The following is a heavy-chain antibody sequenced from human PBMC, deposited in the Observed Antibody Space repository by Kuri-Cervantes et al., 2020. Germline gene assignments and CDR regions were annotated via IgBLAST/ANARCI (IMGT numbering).Heavy chain of an antibody. CDR1: GGSISSGGYS. V-gene: IGHV4-30-2*01. CDR2: IYHSGST. Sequence: SQTLSLTCAVSGGSISSGGYSWSWIRQPPGKGLEWIGYIYHSGSTYYNPSLKSRVTISVDRSENQFSLKLSSVTAADTAVYYCARVAGSGSYGNYGMDVWGQGTTVTVSS. D-gene: IGHD3-10*01. J-gene: IGHJ6*02. CDR3: ARVAGSGSYGNYGMDV.